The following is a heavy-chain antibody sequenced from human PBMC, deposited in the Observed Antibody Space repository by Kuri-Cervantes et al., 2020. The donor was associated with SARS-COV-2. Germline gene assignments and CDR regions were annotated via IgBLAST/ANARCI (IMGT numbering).Heavy chain of an antibody. CDR2: IRYDGNEK. CDR3: AKVPGYGNYGYYYFYMDV. J-gene: IGHJ6*03. CDR1: GFIFSTYG. D-gene: IGHD4-11*01. Sequence: GESLKISCAASGFIFSTYGLHWVRQVPGKGLEWVAFIRYDGNEKYYADSVKGRFTISRDNSKNTAYLQLTSLRVEDTAVYYCAKVPGYGNYGYYYFYMDVWGKGTSVTVSS. V-gene: IGHV3-30*02.